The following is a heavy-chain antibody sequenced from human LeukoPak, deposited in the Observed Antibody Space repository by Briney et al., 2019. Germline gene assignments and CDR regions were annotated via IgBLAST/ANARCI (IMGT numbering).Heavy chain of an antibody. Sequence: SETLSLTCAVYGGSFSGYYWSWIRQPPGKGLEWIGEINHSGSTNYNPSLKSRVTISVDTSKNQFSLKLSSVTAADTAVYYCARHYRDGYNDYYYYGMDVWGQGTTVTVSS. CDR2: INHSGST. V-gene: IGHV4-34*01. D-gene: IGHD5-24*01. CDR1: GGSFSGYY. CDR3: ARHYRDGYNDYYYYGMDV. J-gene: IGHJ6*02.